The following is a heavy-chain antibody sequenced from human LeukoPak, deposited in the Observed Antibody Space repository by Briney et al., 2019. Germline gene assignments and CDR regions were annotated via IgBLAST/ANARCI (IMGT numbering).Heavy chain of an antibody. D-gene: IGHD3-9*01. Sequence: PGGSLRLSCAASGFTFSDAWMSWVRQAPGKGLEWVGRIKSKTDGGTTDYAAPVKGRFTISRDDSKNTLYLQMNSLKTEDTAVYYCTTDPYWLSFDYWGQGTLVTVSS. V-gene: IGHV3-15*01. J-gene: IGHJ4*02. CDR2: IKSKTDGGTT. CDR3: TTDPYWLSFDY. CDR1: GFTFSDAW.